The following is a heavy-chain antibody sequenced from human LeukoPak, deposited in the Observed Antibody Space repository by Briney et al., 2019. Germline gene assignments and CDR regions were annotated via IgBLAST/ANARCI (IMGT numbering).Heavy chain of an antibody. CDR2: INPNSGGT. D-gene: IGHD6-6*01. CDR3: ASQSEYSSSPTGY. Sequence: INPNSGGTNSAQKFQGRVTMTRDTSISTAYMELSRLRSDDTAVYYCASQSEYSSSPTGYWGQGTLVTVSS. V-gene: IGHV1-2*02. J-gene: IGHJ4*02.